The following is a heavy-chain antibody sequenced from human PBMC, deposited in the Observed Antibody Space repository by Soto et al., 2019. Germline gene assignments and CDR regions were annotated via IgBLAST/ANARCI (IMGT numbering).Heavy chain of an antibody. CDR2: IYYSGST. J-gene: IGHJ4*02. Sequence: SETLSLTCAVSGGSISSGGYSWSWIRQPPGKGLEWIGSIYYSGSTYYNPSLKSRVTISVDTSKNQFSLKLSSVTAADTAVYYFERHRHRPLVDYWRQGILVTVS. CDR3: ERHRHRPLVDY. V-gene: IGHV4-30-2*03. D-gene: IGHD2-21*01. CDR1: GGSISSGGYS.